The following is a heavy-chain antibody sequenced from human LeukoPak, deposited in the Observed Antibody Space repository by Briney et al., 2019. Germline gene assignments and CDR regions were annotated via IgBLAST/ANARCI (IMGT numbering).Heavy chain of an antibody. CDR1: GGSISSHY. CDR3: AREGNDYYYDSSGDDY. D-gene: IGHD3-22*01. J-gene: IGHJ4*02. V-gene: IGHV4-59*11. Sequence: SETLSLTCTVSGGSISSHYWSWIRQPPGKGLEWIGYIYYSGSTNYNPSLKSRVTISVDTSKNQFSLKLSSVTAADTAVYYCAREGNDYYYDSSGDDYWGQGTLVTVSS. CDR2: IYYSGST.